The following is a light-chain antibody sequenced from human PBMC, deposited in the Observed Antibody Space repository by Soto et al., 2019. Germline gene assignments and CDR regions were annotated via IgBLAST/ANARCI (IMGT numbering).Light chain of an antibody. CDR3: SSYTSSGTLV. CDR2: DVS. Sequence: QSALTQPASVSGSPGQSITISCTGTSSDVGGYDYVSWYQQHPGKVPKLMIYDVSNRPSGVSNRFSASKSGNTASLTISGLQAEDEADYYCSSYTSSGTLVFGGGTKLTVL. J-gene: IGLJ2*01. V-gene: IGLV2-14*03. CDR1: SSDVGGYDY.